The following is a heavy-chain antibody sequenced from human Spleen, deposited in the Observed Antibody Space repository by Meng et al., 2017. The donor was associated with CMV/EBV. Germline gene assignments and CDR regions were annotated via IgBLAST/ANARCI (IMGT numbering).Heavy chain of an antibody. D-gene: IGHD5-18*01. CDR3: ARDSAWIRYGMDV. CDR2: IYYSGST. Sequence: GSLRLSCAVYGGSFSSYYWSWIRQPPGKGLEWIGYIYYSGSTNYNPSLKSRVTISVDTSKNQFSLKLSSVTAADTAVYYCARDSAWIRYGMDVWGQGTTVTVSS. J-gene: IGHJ6*02. V-gene: IGHV4-59*01. CDR1: GGSFSSYY.